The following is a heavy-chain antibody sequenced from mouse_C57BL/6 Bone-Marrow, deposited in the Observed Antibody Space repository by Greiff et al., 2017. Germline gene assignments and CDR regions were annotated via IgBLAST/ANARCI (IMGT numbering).Heavy chain of an antibody. Sequence: QVQLQQPGAELVMPGASVKLSCTASGYTFTSYWMHWVKQRPGPGLELIGAVDPSDSYPNYNQQFKGKSTFTVDKSASTAYMQLSRLTSEDAAVYYCAREDITTVGGFAYWGQGTLVTVSA. CDR2: VDPSDSYP. D-gene: IGHD1-1*01. V-gene: IGHV1-69*01. CDR1: GYTFTSYW. CDR3: AREDITTVGGFAY. J-gene: IGHJ3*01.